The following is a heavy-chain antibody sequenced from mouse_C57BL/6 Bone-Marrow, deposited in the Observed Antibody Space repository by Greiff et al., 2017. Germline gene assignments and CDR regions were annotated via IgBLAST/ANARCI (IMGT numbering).Heavy chain of an antibody. D-gene: IGHD2-4*01. Sequence: EVQLVESGGGLVQPGGSLSLSCAASGFTFTDYYMSWVRQPPGKALEWLGFIRNKANGYTTESSASVKGRFTISRDNSQSILYLQMNALRAEDSATYYCARSHYDYDAIDYWGQGTTLTGSS. CDR3: ARSHYDYDAIDY. V-gene: IGHV7-3*01. J-gene: IGHJ2*01. CDR1: GFTFTDYY. CDR2: IRNKANGYTT.